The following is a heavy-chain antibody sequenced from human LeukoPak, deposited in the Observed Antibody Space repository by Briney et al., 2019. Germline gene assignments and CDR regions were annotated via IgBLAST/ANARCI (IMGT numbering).Heavy chain of an antibody. J-gene: IGHJ4*02. V-gene: IGHV4-4*03. Sequence: PETLSLTCGVAGGSVINTNWWTWVRQPPGKGLGWIGEVHLDGRINYNPSLESRLTMSVDVSENQVSLILTSVTAADTAVYYCAREGGFYRPLDYSGQGTLVTVSS. D-gene: IGHD3-3*01. CDR1: GGSVINTNW. CDR3: AREGGFYRPLDY. CDR2: VHLDGRI.